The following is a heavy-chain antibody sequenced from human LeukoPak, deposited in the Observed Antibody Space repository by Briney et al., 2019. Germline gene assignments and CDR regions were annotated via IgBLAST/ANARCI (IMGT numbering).Heavy chain of an antibody. Sequence: PGGSLRLSCAASGFTFSSYWMHWVRQAPGKGLVWVSVIYSGGTTNYADSAKGRFTISRDNSKNTVYLQMNSLRAEDTAVYYCARGGYAHYYGMDVWGQGTTVTVSS. V-gene: IGHV3-53*01. CDR1: GFTFSSYW. J-gene: IGHJ6*02. CDR3: ARGGYAHYYGMDV. CDR2: IYSGGTT. D-gene: IGHD5-18*01.